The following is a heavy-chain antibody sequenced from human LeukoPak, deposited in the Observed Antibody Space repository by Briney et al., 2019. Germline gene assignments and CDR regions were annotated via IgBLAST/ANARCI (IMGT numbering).Heavy chain of an antibody. Sequence: GGSLRLSCAASGFTFSDYYMSWIRQAPGKGLEWVAFIRYDGSNKYYTDSVKGRFTISRDNSKNTLYLQMDSLKTEDTAVYYCAKDGHYMVRGEPNLGYYFFMDVWGKGTTVTISS. V-gene: IGHV3-30*02. CDR2: IRYDGSNK. J-gene: IGHJ6*03. D-gene: IGHD3-10*01. CDR1: GFTFSDYY. CDR3: AKDGHYMVRGEPNLGYYFFMDV.